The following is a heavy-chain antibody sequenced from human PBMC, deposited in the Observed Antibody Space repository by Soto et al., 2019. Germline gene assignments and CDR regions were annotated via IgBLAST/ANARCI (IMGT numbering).Heavy chain of an antibody. CDR1: GGSISSYY. Sequence: SETLSLTCTVSGGSISSYYWSWIRQPPGKGLEWIGYIYYSGSTNYNPSLKSRVTISVDTSKNQFSLKLSSVTAADTAVYYCARFRTATVSNWFDPWGQGTLVTVSS. D-gene: IGHD4-17*01. V-gene: IGHV4-59*01. CDR2: IYYSGST. J-gene: IGHJ5*02. CDR3: ARFRTATVSNWFDP.